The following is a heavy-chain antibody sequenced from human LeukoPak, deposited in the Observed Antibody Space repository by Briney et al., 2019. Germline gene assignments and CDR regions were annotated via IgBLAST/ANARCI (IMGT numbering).Heavy chain of an antibody. Sequence: PSETLSLTCTVSGGSISSYYWSWIRQPPGKGLEWIWYIYYSGSTNYNPSLKSRVTISVDTSKNQFSLKLSSVTAADTAVYYCAREGYSSSIDNWFDPWGQGTLVTVSS. CDR1: GGSISSYY. D-gene: IGHD6-6*01. CDR3: AREGYSSSIDNWFDP. V-gene: IGHV4-59*01. CDR2: IYYSGST. J-gene: IGHJ5*02.